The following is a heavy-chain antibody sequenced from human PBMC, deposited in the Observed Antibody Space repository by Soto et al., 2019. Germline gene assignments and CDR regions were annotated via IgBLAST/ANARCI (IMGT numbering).Heavy chain of an antibody. D-gene: IGHD2-15*01. CDR1: GFTFSSYV. CDR3: AKDCSGGSCFSGY. J-gene: IGHJ4*02. V-gene: IGHV3-23*01. CDR2: ITNGGGGA. Sequence: EVHLLESGGGLVQPGGSLRLSCAASGFTFSSYVMSWVRQAPGKGLEWVSSITNGGGGAYYADSVKSRFTISRDNSKNTLYLQMNSLRAEDTAVYYCAKDCSGGSCFSGYWGQGTLVTVSS.